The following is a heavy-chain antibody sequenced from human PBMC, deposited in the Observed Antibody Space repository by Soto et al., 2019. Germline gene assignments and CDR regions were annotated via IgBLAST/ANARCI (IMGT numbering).Heavy chain of an antibody. Sequence: QVQLVESGGGVVQPGRSLRLSCAASGFTLSNNGMHWVRHAPGKGLEWVAVISRDGNTKFYADSVKGRFAISKDSSENTLYLQMNSLSLEDTAVYFCGRELAMGNWGQGTLVTVSS. V-gene: IGHV3-30*03. CDR2: ISRDGNTK. CDR1: GFTLSNNG. CDR3: GRELAMGN. J-gene: IGHJ4*02.